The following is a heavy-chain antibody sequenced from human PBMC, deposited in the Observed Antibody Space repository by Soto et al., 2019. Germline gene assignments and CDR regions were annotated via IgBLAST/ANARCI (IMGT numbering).Heavy chain of an antibody. CDR1: GFTFSDYY. V-gene: IGHV3-11*06. J-gene: IGHJ5*02. CDR3: ARTPMVRGVIGWFDP. Sequence: QVQLVESGGGLVKPGGSLRLSCAASGFTFSDYYMSWIRQAPGKGLEWVSYISSSSSYTNYADSVKGRFTISRDNAKNSLYVQMNSLRAEDTAVYYCARTPMVRGVIGWFDPWGQGTLVTVSS. CDR2: ISSSSSYT. D-gene: IGHD3-10*01.